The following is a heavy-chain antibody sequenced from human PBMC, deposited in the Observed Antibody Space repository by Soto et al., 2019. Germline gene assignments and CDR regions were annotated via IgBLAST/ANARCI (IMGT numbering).Heavy chain of an antibody. CDR3: ARPAEYYYDSSGLINPFDY. Sequence: ASVKVSCKASGYTFTSYYMHWVRQAPGQGLEWMGIINPSGGSTSYAQKFQGRVTMTRDTSTSTVYMELSSLRSEDTAVYYCARPAEYYYDSSGLINPFDYWGQGTLVTVSS. V-gene: IGHV1-46*01. D-gene: IGHD3-22*01. CDR2: INPSGGST. J-gene: IGHJ4*02. CDR1: GYTFTSYY.